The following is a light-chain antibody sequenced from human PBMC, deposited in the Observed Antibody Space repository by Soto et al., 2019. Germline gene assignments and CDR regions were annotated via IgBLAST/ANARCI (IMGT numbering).Light chain of an antibody. J-gene: IGLJ2*01. CDR1: SSDVGGYNY. CDR3: SSYTSSSTLV. V-gene: IGLV2-14*01. CDR2: DVS. Sequence: QSALTQPASVSGSPGQSITISCTGTSSDVGGYNYVSWYQQHPGKAPKLMIYDVSTRPSGVSNRFSGSKSGNTASLTISGLQAEDEADYCCSSYTSSSTLVFGGGTKLTVL.